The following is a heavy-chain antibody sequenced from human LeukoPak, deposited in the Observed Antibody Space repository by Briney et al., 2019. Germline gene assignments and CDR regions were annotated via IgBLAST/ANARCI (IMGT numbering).Heavy chain of an antibody. D-gene: IGHD3-10*01. J-gene: IGHJ4*02. V-gene: IGHV3-33*01. Sequence: GGSLRLSCAASGFTFTNYGMHWVRQAPGKGLEWVAVVWFDGTNKFYADSVKGRFTISRDNSKNTVYLQMNSLRAEDTAVYYCAILMVRGVNFDYWGQGTLVTVSS. CDR1: GFTFTNYG. CDR3: AILMVRGVNFDY. CDR2: VWFDGTNK.